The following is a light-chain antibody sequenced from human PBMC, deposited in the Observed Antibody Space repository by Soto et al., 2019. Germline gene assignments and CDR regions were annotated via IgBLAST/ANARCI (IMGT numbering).Light chain of an antibody. V-gene: IGKV1-33*01. J-gene: IGKJ4*01. Sequence: DIHVTQSPSSLSASVGDRVTITCQASQDISNYLNWYQQKPGKAPKLLIYDASNLETGVPSRFSGSGSGTDFTFTISSLQPEDIATYYCQQYDNLPFTFGGGTKVEIK. CDR2: DAS. CDR3: QQYDNLPFT. CDR1: QDISNY.